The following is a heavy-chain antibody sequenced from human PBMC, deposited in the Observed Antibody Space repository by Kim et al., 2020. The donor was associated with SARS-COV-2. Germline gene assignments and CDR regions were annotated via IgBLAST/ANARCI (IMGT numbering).Heavy chain of an antibody. J-gene: IGHJ5*02. CDR3: AKPIAVTGTGGFDP. V-gene: IGHV3-74*01. CDR1: GFTFSTYW. D-gene: IGHD6-19*01. Sequence: GGSLRLSCAASGFTFSTYWMHWVRQAPGKGLVWVSRINSDGSSTSYADSVKGRFTISRDNAKNTLYLQMNSLRVEDTALYYCAKPIAVTGTGGFDPWGQGTLVTVSS. CDR2: INSDGSST.